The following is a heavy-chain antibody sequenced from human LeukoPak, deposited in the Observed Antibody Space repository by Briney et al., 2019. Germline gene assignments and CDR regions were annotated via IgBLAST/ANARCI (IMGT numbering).Heavy chain of an antibody. Sequence: ASVKVSCKASGYTFTSYSISWVRQAPGQGLEWMGWISAYNGNTNYAQKLQGRVTMTTDTSTSTAYMELRSLRSDDTAVYYCAREAYSSGWYSRYFQHWGQGTLVTVSS. D-gene: IGHD6-19*01. CDR3: AREAYSSGWYSRYFQH. CDR2: ISAYNGNT. V-gene: IGHV1-18*01. J-gene: IGHJ1*01. CDR1: GYTFTSYS.